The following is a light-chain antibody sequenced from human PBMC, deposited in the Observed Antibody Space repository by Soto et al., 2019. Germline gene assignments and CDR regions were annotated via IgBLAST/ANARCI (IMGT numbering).Light chain of an antibody. CDR2: AAS. V-gene: IGKV1-39*01. CDR3: QKDLRPPLN. J-gene: IGKJ3*01. CDR1: QSVDNY. Sequence: TQITHSPSSLSPSVLNKVTLTLLASQSVDNYLKWYQQKPGKAPGLLIYAASTLQSGVPSRFSASGSGTDFTLTISSLQPEDFATYYCQKDLRPPLNFGTGTTGAI.